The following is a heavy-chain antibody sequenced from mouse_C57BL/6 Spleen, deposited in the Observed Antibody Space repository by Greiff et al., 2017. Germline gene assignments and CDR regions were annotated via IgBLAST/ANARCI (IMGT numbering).Heavy chain of an antibody. J-gene: IGHJ2*01. CDR2: ISSGSSTI. D-gene: IGHD1-1*01. Sequence: EVKLMESGGGLVKPGGSLKLSCAASGFTFSDYGMHWVRQAPEKGLEWVAYISSGSSTIYYADTVKGRFTISRDNAKNTLFLQMTSLRSEDTAMYYCARSYYYGSYFDYWGQGTTLTVSS. CDR3: ARSYYYGSYFDY. CDR1: GFTFSDYG. V-gene: IGHV5-17*01.